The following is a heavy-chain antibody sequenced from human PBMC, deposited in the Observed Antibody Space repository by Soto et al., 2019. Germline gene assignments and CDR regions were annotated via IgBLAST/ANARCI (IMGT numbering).Heavy chain of an antibody. J-gene: IGHJ6*02. D-gene: IGHD6-25*01. CDR1: GGSISTSSHY. V-gene: IGHV4-39*01. CDR3: ARIAAADRYVYSVMDV. CDR2: IYYSGST. Sequence: QLQLQESGPGLVKPSETLSLTCTVSGGSISTSSHYWGWIRQSPGKGLQWLGNIYYSGSTYYTPSLKRRLSISVDTSNTQFCLKLSSVTAADTAVYFCARIAAADRYVYSVMDVWGQGTTVTVSS.